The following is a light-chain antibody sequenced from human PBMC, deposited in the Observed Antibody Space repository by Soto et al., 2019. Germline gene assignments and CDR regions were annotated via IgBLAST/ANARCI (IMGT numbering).Light chain of an antibody. V-gene: IGLV2-14*01. J-gene: IGLJ1*01. Sequence: QPVLTQPASVSGSPGQSITISCTGTSSDVGGYNYVSWYQQHPGKAPKLMIYDVSYRPSGISSRFSGSKSGNTASLTISGLQAEDEADYYCSSYTSSSTLGVFGTGTKLTVL. CDR3: SSYTSSSTLGV. CDR1: SSDVGGYNY. CDR2: DVS.